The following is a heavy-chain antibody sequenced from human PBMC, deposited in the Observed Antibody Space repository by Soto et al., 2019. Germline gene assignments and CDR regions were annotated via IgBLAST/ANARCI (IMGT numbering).Heavy chain of an antibody. CDR1: GYTFSSYA. Sequence: QIQLVQSGPEVKKPGASVKVSCRSSGYTFSSYAVSWVRQAPGQGLEWLGWISAYSGVTNFAQNFQGRVTMTTDTSTTTSYMELRSLRSDDTAVYYCERDPEYLSDSTAGPENASFDYWGQGTLVTVSS. D-gene: IGHD2-8*02. CDR2: ISAYSGVT. V-gene: IGHV1-18*01. J-gene: IGHJ4*02. CDR3: ERDPEYLSDSTAGPENASFDY.